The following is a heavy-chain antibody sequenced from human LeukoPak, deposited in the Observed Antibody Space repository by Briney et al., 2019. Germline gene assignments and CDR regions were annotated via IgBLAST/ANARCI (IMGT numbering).Heavy chain of an antibody. Sequence: VKPSCKASGAMFSSYAISRVRRSPRQRLEWRGGIIPIFGTANYAQKFQGRVAITSDKSTSTTYLELSSLRSEHTAVYYCARDQRYCSGGSCYFAYTWFDPWGQGTLVTVSS. CDR3: ARDQRYCSGGSCYFAYTWFDP. J-gene: IGHJ5*02. D-gene: IGHD2-15*01. CDR2: IIPIFGTA. V-gene: IGHV1-69*06. CDR1: GAMFSSYA.